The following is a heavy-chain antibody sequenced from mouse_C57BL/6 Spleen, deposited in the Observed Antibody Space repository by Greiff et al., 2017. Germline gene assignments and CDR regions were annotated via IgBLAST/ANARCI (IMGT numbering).Heavy chain of an antibody. Sequence: QVQLQQSGAELVRPGTSVKMSCKASGYTFTNYWIGWAKQRPGHGLEWIGDIYPGGGYTNYNEKFKGKATLTADKSSSTASMQFSSLTSEDSAIYYCARRYSNYGYFDVWGTGTTVTVSS. CDR2: IYPGGGYT. D-gene: IGHD2-5*01. V-gene: IGHV1-63*01. CDR1: GYTFTNYW. CDR3: ARRYSNYGYFDV. J-gene: IGHJ1*03.